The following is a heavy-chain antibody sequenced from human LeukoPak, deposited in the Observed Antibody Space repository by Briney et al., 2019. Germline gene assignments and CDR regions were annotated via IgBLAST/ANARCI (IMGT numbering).Heavy chain of an antibody. J-gene: IGHJ4*02. CDR3: TTVSQWLVPVYYFDY. V-gene: IGHV3-15*01. CDR2: IKSKTDGGTT. D-gene: IGHD6-19*01. CDR1: GFTFSNAW. Sequence: PGGSLRLSCAASGFTFSNAWMSWVRQAPGKGLEWVGRIKSKTDGGTTDYAAPVKGRFTISRDDSKNTLYLQMNSLKTEDTAVYYCTTVSQWLVPVYYFDYWGQGTLVTVSS.